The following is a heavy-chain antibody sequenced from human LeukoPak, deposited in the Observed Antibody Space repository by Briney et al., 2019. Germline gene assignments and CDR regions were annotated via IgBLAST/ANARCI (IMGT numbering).Heavy chain of an antibody. CDR2: IYYSGST. V-gene: IGHV4-59*01. D-gene: IGHD5-12*01. Sequence: NPSETLSLTFTVSGGSISSYYWSWIRQPPGKGLEWIGYIYYSGSTNYNPSLKSRVTISVDTSKNQFSLKLSSVTAADTAVYYCARDSYEYYFDYWGQGTLVTVSS. CDR3: ARDSYEYYFDY. CDR1: GGSISSYY. J-gene: IGHJ4*02.